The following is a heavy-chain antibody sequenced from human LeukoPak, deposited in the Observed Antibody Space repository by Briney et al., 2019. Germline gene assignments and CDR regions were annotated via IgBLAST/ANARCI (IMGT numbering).Heavy chain of an antibody. CDR1: GFTFGDYA. D-gene: IGHD1-26*01. J-gene: IGHJ4*02. Sequence: PGGSLRLSCTASGFTFGDYAMNWFRQAPGKGLEWVGFIRSKTYGGTGEYAASVKGRFTISRDDSKSIAHLQMNNLKTEDTAAYYCTRSESGTYKGGFDFWGQGTLVTVSS. CDR3: TRSESGTYKGGFDF. V-gene: IGHV3-49*03. CDR2: IRSKTYGGTG.